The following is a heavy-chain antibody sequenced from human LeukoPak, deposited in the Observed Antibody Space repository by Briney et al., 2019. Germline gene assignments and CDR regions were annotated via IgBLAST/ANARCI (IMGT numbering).Heavy chain of an antibody. CDR2: IYTSGST. Sequence: SQTLSLTCTVSGGSISSGGYYWSWIRQPAGKGLEWIGRIYTSGSTNYNPSLKSRVTMSVDTSKNQFSLKLSSVTAADTAVYYCARAPDYCSSTSCYPVGWFDPWGQGTLVTVSS. CDR3: ARAPDYCSSTSCYPVGWFDP. D-gene: IGHD2-2*01. CDR1: GGSISSGGYY. J-gene: IGHJ5*02. V-gene: IGHV4-61*02.